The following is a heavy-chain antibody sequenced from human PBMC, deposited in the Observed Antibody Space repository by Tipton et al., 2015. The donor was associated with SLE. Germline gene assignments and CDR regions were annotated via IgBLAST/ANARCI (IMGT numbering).Heavy chain of an antibody. V-gene: IGHV4-39*07. Sequence: TLSLTCTVSGGSINNSYYYWAWIRQPPGKGLEWIGSIYYSGSTFNNPSLKSRVTISAVTSKNQFSLRVSSVTAADTAVYYCTRGAPDYGDPNDYWGQGTLVTVSS. CDR3: TRGAPDYGDPNDY. D-gene: IGHD4-17*01. J-gene: IGHJ4*02. CDR2: IYYSGST. CDR1: GGSINNSYYY.